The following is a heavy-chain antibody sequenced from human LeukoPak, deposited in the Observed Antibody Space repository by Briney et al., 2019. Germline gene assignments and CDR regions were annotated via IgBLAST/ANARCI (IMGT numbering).Heavy chain of an antibody. Sequence: PSETLSLTCTVSGGSISTSNYYWGWIRQPPGKGLEWIGNIFYSGSTYYSPSLRSRVTISLDTSRNQFSLKLSSVTAADTAVYYCARLLSSGYYRTFDYWGQGTLVTVSS. D-gene: IGHD3-22*01. CDR3: ARLLSSGYYRTFDY. CDR2: IFYSGST. V-gene: IGHV4-39*07. J-gene: IGHJ4*02. CDR1: GGSISTSNYY.